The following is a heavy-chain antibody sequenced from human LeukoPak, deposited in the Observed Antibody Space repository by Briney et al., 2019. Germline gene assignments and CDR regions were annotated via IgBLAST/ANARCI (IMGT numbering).Heavy chain of an antibody. J-gene: IGHJ6*03. Sequence: GGSLRLSCAASGFTFSSYAMHWVRQAPGKGLEWVAVISYDGSNKYYADSVKGRFTISRDNSKNTLYLQMNSLRAEDTAVYYCARDPAGTQNYYYYYCMDVWGKGTTVTVSS. CDR3: ARDPAGTQNYYYYYCMDV. CDR1: GFTFSSYA. V-gene: IGHV3-30*04. CDR2: ISYDGSNK. D-gene: IGHD6-13*01.